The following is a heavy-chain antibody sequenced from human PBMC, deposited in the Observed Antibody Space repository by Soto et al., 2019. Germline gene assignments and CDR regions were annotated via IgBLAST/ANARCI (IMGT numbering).Heavy chain of an antibody. Sequence: ASVKVSCKASGYTFTSYAMHWVRQAPGQRLEWMGWINAGNGNTKYSQKFQGRVTITRDTSASTAYMELSSLRSEDTAVYYCARVLDVVTPSDAFDIWGQGTMVTV. J-gene: IGHJ3*02. CDR1: GYTFTSYA. V-gene: IGHV1-3*01. CDR3: ARVLDVVTPSDAFDI. CDR2: INAGNGNT. D-gene: IGHD2-21*02.